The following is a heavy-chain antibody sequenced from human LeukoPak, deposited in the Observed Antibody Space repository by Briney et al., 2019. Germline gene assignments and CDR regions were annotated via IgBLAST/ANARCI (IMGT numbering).Heavy chain of an antibody. CDR2: TDGNNK. Sequence: GGSLRLSCVASGLAFTTYAVHWVRQAPGKGLEWVAVTDGNNKFYADSVMGRFTISSDKSTNTLYLQMNSLRPEDTAVYYCAKDLIAGSPDYFDHWGQGTLVTVSS. J-gene: IGHJ4*02. V-gene: IGHV3-30*14. CDR1: GLAFTTYA. CDR3: AKDLIAGSPDYFDH. D-gene: IGHD1-14*01.